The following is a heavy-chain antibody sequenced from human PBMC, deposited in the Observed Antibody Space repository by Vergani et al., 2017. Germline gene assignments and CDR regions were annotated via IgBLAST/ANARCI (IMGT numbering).Heavy chain of an antibody. CDR1: GFTFSSYA. CDR2: ISYDGSNK. D-gene: IGHD3-10*01. Sequence: QVQLVESGGGVVQPGRSLRLSCAASGFTFSSYAMHWVRQAPGKGLEWVAVISYDGSNKYYADSVKGRFTISRDNSKNTLYLQMNSLRAEDPAVYYCARGVTMVRGVRGGGMDVWGQGTTVTVSS. J-gene: IGHJ6*02. CDR3: ARGVTMVRGVRGGGMDV. V-gene: IGHV3-30-3*01.